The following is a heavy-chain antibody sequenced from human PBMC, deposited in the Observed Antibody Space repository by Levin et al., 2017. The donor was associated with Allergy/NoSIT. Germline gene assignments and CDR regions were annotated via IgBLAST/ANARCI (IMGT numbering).Heavy chain of an antibody. Sequence: LSLTCAASGFTFSSYAMSWVRQAPGKGLEWVSAISGSGGSTYYADSVKGRFTISRDNSKNTLYLQMNSLRAEDTAVYYCAKSQGSSSSFRNFDYWGQGTLVTVSS. CDR3: AKSQGSSSSFRNFDY. V-gene: IGHV3-23*01. D-gene: IGHD6-6*01. CDR2: ISGSGGST. CDR1: GFTFSSYA. J-gene: IGHJ4*02.